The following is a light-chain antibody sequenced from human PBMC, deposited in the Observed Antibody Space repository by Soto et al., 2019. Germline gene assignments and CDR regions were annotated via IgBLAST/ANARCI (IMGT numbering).Light chain of an antibody. CDR2: DIN. V-gene: IGLV7-46*02. J-gene: IGLJ3*02. CDR3: SLSYSGVRV. Sequence: QAVVTQEPSLTVSPGGTVTLTCASSTGAVTSGHYPYWFQQKAGQVPRALIYDINNRHSWTPARFSGSLLGGKPALTLLGAQPEDEADYYCSLSYSGVRVFGGGTKVTVL. CDR1: TGAVTSGHY.